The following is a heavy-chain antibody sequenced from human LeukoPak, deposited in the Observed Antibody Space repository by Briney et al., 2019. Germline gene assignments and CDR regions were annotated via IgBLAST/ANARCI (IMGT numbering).Heavy chain of an antibody. CDR1: GGSISGWY. CDR2: IYTSGST. D-gene: IGHD3-22*01. V-gene: IGHV4-4*07. CDR3: ARGPTYYYDSSGYRLFDY. J-gene: IGHJ4*02. Sequence: SETLSLTCTVSGGSISGWYWSWIRQPAGKGLEWIGRIYTSGSTNYNPSLKSRVTISVDTSKNQFSLKLSSVTAADTAVYYCARGPTYYYDSSGYRLFDYWGQGTLVTVSS.